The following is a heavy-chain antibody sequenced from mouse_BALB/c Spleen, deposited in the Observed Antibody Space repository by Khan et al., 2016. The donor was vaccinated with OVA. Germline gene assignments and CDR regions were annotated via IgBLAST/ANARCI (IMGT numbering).Heavy chain of an antibody. J-gene: IGHJ3*01. CDR3: TRWGDWFAY. CDR2: IYPGNSDT. V-gene: IGHV1-5*01. CDR1: GYIFTSYW. Sequence: EVQLQQSGTVLARPGASVEMSCKASGYIFTSYWIHWVKQRPGQGLEWLGAIYPGNSDTNYNQRFKGKAKLTAVTSTTTAYMELSSLTNEDSAVYYCTRWGDWFAYWGQGTLVTVSA.